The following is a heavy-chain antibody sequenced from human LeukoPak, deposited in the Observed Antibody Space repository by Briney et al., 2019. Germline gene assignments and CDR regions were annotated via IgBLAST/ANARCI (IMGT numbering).Heavy chain of an antibody. CDR2: ITSNGATQ. CDR3: VRREAGTFGY. D-gene: IGHD6-13*01. CDR1: RFTFSAYA. V-gene: IGHV3-64*01. Sequence: GGSLRLSCTTYRFTFSAYAMYWVRQAPGKGLESVSAITSNGATQYHANSVKGRFTIYRDNPNSMLYLQMASLRAEDMAVYYCVRREAGTFGYWGQRALVTVSS. J-gene: IGHJ4*02.